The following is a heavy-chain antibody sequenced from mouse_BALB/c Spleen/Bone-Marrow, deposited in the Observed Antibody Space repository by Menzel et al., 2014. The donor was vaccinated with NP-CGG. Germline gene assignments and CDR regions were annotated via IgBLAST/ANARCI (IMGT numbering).Heavy chain of an antibody. CDR1: GYTFTSYW. V-gene: IGHV1S81*02. CDR2: INPSNGRT. J-gene: IGHJ3*01. D-gene: IGHD4-1*01. Sequence: QVQLKESGAELVKPGASVKLSCKASGYTFTSYWMNWVKQRPGQGLEWIGEINPSNGRTNYNEKFKSKATLTVDKSSSTAYMQLSLLTSEDSAVHFCSGSELTGTTYWGQGTLVTVSP. CDR3: SGSELTGTTY.